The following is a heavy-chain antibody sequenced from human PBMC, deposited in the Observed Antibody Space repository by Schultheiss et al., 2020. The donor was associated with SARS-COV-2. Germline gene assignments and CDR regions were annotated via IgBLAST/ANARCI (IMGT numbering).Heavy chain of an antibody. V-gene: IGHV4-59*01. J-gene: IGHJ3*02. CDR1: RAAITNYY. Sequence: SETLSLTCDVSRAAITNYYWSWIRQPPGQGLEWIGNIHYTGTTNYNPSLKSRVTISIAPSKTQFSLKVNSVTAADTAVYYCARVDGGDGAFDIWGQGTTVTVSS. D-gene: IGHD2-21*01. CDR3: ARVDGGDGAFDI. CDR2: IHYTGTT.